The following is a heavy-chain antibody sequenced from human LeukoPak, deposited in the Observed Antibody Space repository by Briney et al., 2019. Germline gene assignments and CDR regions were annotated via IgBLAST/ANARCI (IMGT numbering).Heavy chain of an antibody. Sequence: SQTLSLTCTVSGGPISSGGYYWSWIRQHPGKGLEWIGYIYYSARTYYNPSLKSRVTISVDTSKNQFSLKLSSVTAADTAVYYCVRGSTLRHYQYWGQGTLVTVSS. CDR2: IYYSART. CDR1: GGPISSGGYY. D-gene: IGHD3-16*01. CDR3: VRGSTLRHYQY. J-gene: IGHJ4*02. V-gene: IGHV4-31*03.